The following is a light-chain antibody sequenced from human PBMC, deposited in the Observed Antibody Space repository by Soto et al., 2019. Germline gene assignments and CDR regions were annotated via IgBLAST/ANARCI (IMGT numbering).Light chain of an antibody. CDR2: GAS. CDR1: QSVSSSY. J-gene: IGKJ4*01. CDR3: HQYDSSPLA. V-gene: IGKV3-20*01. Sequence: EIVLTQSPGTLSLSPGERATLSCRASQSVSSSYLAWYQQKPGQAPRLLSYGASSRATGIPDRFSGSGSGTDFTLTISRLEPADFAVYYCHQYDSSPLAFGGGTKVEIK.